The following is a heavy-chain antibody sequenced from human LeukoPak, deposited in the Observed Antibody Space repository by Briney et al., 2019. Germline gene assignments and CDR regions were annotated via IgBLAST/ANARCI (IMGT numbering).Heavy chain of an antibody. CDR1: GYTFTSYD. CDR3: ARRRGHSSGYSRWFDP. CDR2: MNPNSGNT. D-gene: IGHD3-22*01. J-gene: IGHJ5*02. V-gene: IGHV1-8*01. Sequence: ASVKVSCKASGYTFTSYDINWVRQATGQGLEWMGWMNPNSGNTGYAQKFQGRVTMTRNTSISTAYMELSSLRSEDTAVYYCARRRGHSSGYSRWFDPWGQGTLVTVSS.